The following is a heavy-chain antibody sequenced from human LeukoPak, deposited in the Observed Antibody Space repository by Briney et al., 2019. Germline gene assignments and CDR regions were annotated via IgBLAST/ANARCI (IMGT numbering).Heavy chain of an antibody. CDR3: ARESGYYDILTGYTHNWFDP. CDR2: MNPNSGNT. J-gene: IGHJ5*02. V-gene: IGHV1-8*01. CDR1: GYTFTSYD. Sequence: GASVKVSCKASGYTFTSYDINWVRQATGQGLEWMGWMNPNSGNTGYAQKFQGRVTMTRNASISTAYKELSSLRSEDTAVYYCARESGYYDILTGYTHNWFDPWGQGTLVTVSS. D-gene: IGHD3-9*01.